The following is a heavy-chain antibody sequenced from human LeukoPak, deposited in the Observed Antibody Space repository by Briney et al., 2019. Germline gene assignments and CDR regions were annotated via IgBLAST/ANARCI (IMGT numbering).Heavy chain of an antibody. CDR3: ARASEGVVPAAHIPNYTGDNWFDP. CDR2: ISAYNGNT. CDR1: GYTFTSYG. J-gene: IGHJ5*02. V-gene: IGHV1-18*04. D-gene: IGHD2-2*01. Sequence: ASVNVSCKASGYTFTSYGISWVRQAPGQGLEWMGWISAYNGNTNYAQKLQGRVTMTTDTSTSTAYMELRSLRSNDTAVYYCARASEGVVPAAHIPNYTGDNWFDPWGQGTLVTVSS.